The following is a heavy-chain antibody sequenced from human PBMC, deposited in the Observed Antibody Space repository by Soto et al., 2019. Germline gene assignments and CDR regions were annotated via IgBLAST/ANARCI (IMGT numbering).Heavy chain of an antibody. CDR3: TTDFWSGYYYYYYGIDV. J-gene: IGHJ6*02. D-gene: IGHD3-3*01. CDR2: IKSKTDGGTT. V-gene: IGHV3-15*01. CDR1: GFTFSNAW. Sequence: GSLRLSCAASGFTFSNAWMTWVRQAPGKGLEWIGRIKSKTDGGTTDYAAPVKGRFTISRDDSKNTLYLQMNSLKTEDTAVYYCTTDFWSGYYYYYYGIDVWGPGTTVTVSS.